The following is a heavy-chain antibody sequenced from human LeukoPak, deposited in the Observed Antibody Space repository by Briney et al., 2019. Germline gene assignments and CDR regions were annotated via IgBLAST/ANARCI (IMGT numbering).Heavy chain of an antibody. CDR2: IRRKAYGGTA. CDR1: GLTFGDYA. J-gene: IGHJ4*02. CDR3: TTDILTGSVYYFDY. D-gene: IGHD3-9*01. V-gene: IGHV3-49*03. Sequence: GGSLRLSCTASGLTFGDYAMSWFRQAPGKGLEWVGFIRRKAYGGTAEYAASVKGRFTISRDDSKSIAYLQMNSLKTEDTAVYYCTTDILTGSVYYFDYWGQGTLVTVSS.